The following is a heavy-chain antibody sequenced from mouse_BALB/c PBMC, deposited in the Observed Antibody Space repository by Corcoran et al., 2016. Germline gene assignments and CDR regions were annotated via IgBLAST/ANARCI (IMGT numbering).Heavy chain of an antibody. CDR2: IDPENGNT. CDR3: AGYFDY. Sequence: EVQLQQSGAELVRPGALVKLSCKASGFNIKDYYMHWVKQRPEQGLEWIGWIDPENGNTIYDPKFQGKASITADTSSNTAYLQLSSLTSEDTAVYYCAGYFDYWGQGTTLKVSS. V-gene: IGHV14-1*02. J-gene: IGHJ2*01. CDR1: GFNIKDYY.